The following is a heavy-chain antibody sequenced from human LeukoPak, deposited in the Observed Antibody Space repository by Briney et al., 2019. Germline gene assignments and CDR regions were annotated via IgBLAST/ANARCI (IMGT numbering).Heavy chain of an antibody. V-gene: IGHV3-74*01. D-gene: IGHD1-26*01. CDR2: INTDGSST. CDR3: ARQTGATTTGGYYFDH. Sequence: GGSLRLSCAASGFTFSSYWMYWVRGAPGKGLVWVSRINTDGSSTSYADSVKGRFSISRDNAKNTLDLQMNSLRADDTAVYYCARQTGATTTGGYYFDHWGQGTLVTVSS. J-gene: IGHJ4*02. CDR1: GFTFSSYW.